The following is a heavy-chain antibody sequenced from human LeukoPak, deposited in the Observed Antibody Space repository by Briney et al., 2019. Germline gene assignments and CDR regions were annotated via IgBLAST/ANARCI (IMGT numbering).Heavy chain of an antibody. D-gene: IGHD7-27*01. CDR2: INGDGSTT. CDR1: GFTFSSYW. J-gene: IGHJ1*01. V-gene: IGHV3-74*01. Sequence: GGSLRLSCAASGFTFSSYWMHWVRQAPGKGLVWVSRINGDGSTTSYADSVKGRFTISRDNSKNTLYLQMNSLRAEDTAVYYCAKWGSDSLPSKHWGQGTLVTVSS. CDR3: AKWGSDSLPSKH.